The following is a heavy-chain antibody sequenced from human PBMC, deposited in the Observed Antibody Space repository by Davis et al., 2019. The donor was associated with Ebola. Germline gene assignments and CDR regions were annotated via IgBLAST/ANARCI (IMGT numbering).Heavy chain of an antibody. V-gene: IGHV5-51*01. CDR2: IFPRDSHT. J-gene: IGHJ6*02. Sequence: PGGSLRLSCKGSGYSFTNHWIGWVRQMPGKGLEWMGIIFPRDSHTRYSPSFQGQVTISVDTSISTAYLQWTSLKATDTAMYYCATHTMIRAVFSLGMDVWGQGTTVTVSS. CDR1: GYSFTNHW. D-gene: IGHD3-10*01. CDR3: ATHTMIRAVFSLGMDV.